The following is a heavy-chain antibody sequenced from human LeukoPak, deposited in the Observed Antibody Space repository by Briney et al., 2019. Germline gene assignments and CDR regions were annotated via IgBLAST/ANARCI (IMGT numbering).Heavy chain of an antibody. Sequence: VASVKVSCTASGGTFSSYAISWVRQAPGQGLEWMGGIIPIFGTANYAQKFQGRVTITADESTSTAYMELSSLRSEDTAVYYCARGGTGSSRVYYFDYWGQGTLVTVSS. CDR3: ARGGTGSSRVYYFDY. J-gene: IGHJ4*02. CDR2: IIPIFGTA. D-gene: IGHD6-6*01. CDR1: GGTFSSYA. V-gene: IGHV1-69*13.